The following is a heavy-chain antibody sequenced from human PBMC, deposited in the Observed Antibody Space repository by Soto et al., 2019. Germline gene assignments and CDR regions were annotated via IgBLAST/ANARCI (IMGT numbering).Heavy chain of an antibody. Sequence: KPSETLSLTCTVSGGSISSGGYYWSWIRQHPGKGLEWIGYIYYSGSTYYNPSLKSRVTISVDTSKNQFSLKLSSVTAADTAVYYCARVGVPRISLYQTERASFDYWGQGTLVTVSS. J-gene: IGHJ4*02. V-gene: IGHV4-31*03. CDR3: ARVGVPRISLYQTERASFDY. CDR1: GGSISSGGYY. D-gene: IGHD2-15*01. CDR2: IYYSGST.